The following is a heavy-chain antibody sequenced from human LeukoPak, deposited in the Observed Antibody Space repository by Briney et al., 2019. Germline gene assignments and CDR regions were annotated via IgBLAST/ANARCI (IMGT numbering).Heavy chain of an antibody. CDR2: INPSGGST. D-gene: IGHD5-24*01. CDR1: GYTFTSYY. CDR3: ARALSRDGYNYIQH. J-gene: IGHJ1*01. Sequence: GASVKVSCKASGYTFTSYYMHWVRQAPGQGLEWMGIINPSGGSTSYAQKFQGRVTITADKSTSTAYMELSSLRSEDTAVYYCARALSRDGYNYIQHWGQGTLVTVSS. V-gene: IGHV1-46*01.